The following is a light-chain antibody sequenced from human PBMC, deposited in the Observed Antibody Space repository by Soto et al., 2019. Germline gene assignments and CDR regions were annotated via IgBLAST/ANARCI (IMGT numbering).Light chain of an antibody. Sequence: QSVLTQPPSVSGAPGQRVTISCTGSSSNIGAGYDVHWYQQLPGTAPKLLIYGNSNRPSGVPDRFSGSKSGTSASLTITGLQAEDEADYYCQSFDTSLSDSRVFGGGTKVTVL. CDR3: QSFDTSLSDSRV. J-gene: IGLJ2*01. CDR2: GNS. CDR1: SSNIGAGYD. V-gene: IGLV1-40*01.